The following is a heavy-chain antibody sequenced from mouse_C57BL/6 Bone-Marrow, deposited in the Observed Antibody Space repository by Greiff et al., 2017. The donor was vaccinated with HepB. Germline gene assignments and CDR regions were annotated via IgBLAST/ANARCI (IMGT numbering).Heavy chain of an antibody. D-gene: IGHD3-2*02. V-gene: IGHV1-64*01. CDR3: ARTSLRFAWFAY. Sequence: VQLQQPGAELVKPGASVKFSCQASGYTFSSYWMHWVKPRPGQGLEWIGMIHPNSGSTNYNEKFKSKATLTVDKSSSPAYMQLSSLTSEDSAVYYCARTSLRFAWFAYWGQGTLVTVSA. CDR1: GYTFSSYW. J-gene: IGHJ3*01. CDR2: IHPNSGST.